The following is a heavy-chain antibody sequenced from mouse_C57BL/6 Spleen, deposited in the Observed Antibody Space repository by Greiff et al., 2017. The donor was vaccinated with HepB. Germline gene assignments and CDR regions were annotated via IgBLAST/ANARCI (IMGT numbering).Heavy chain of an antibody. CDR2: IYPSDSET. Sequence: VKLQESGAELVRPGSSVKLSCKASGYTFTSYWMDWVKQRPGQGLEWIGNIYPSDSETHYNQKFKDKATLTVDKSSSTAYMQLSSLTSEDSAVYYCAREGIYDYDGYAMDYWGQGTSVTVSS. V-gene: IGHV1-61*01. CDR1: GYTFTSYW. CDR3: AREGIYDYDGYAMDY. D-gene: IGHD2-4*01. J-gene: IGHJ4*01.